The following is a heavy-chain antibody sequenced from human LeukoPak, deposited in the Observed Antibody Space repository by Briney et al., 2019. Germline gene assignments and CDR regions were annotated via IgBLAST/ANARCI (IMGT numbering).Heavy chain of an antibody. CDR1: GGTFSSYA. J-gene: IGHJ5*02. CDR2: IIPIFGTA. CDR3: ARDQAIFGVVITNNWFDP. D-gene: IGHD3-3*01. Sequence: SVKVSCKASGGTFSSYAISWVRQAPGQGLEWMGGIIPIFGTANYAQKFQGRVTITADESTSTASMELSSLRSEDTAVYYCARDQAIFGVVITNNWFDPWGQGTLVTVSS. V-gene: IGHV1-69*13.